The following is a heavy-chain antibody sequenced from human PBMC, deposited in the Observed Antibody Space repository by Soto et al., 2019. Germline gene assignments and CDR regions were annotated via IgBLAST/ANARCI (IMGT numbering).Heavy chain of an antibody. J-gene: IGHJ4*02. V-gene: IGHV3-30-3*01. CDR1: GFTFSSYA. CDR2: ISYDGSNK. Sequence: GGSLRLSCAASGFTFSSYAMHWVRQAPGKGLEWVAVISYDGSNKYYADSVKGRFTISRDNSKNTLYLQMNSLRAEDTAVYYCARDVFTYVPSYYFDYWGQGTLVTVSS. D-gene: IGHD2-15*01. CDR3: ARDVFTYVPSYYFDY.